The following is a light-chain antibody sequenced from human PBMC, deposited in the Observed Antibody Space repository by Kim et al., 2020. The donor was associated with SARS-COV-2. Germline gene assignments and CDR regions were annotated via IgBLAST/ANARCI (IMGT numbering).Light chain of an antibody. CDR2: DVS. V-gene: IGLV2-14*03. J-gene: IGLJ2*01. Sequence: QSALTQPASVSGSPGQSITISCTGTSSDVGGYKYVSWYQQHPGKAPKLIIYDVSNRPSGVSNRFSGSKSGNTASLTISGLQAEDETAYYCSSYTSSSTLVFGGGTKVTVL. CDR1: SSDVGGYKY. CDR3: SSYTSSSTLV.